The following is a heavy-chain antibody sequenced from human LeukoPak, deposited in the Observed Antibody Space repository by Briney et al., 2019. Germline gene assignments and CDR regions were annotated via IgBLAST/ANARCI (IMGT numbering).Heavy chain of an antibody. CDR1: GFTFRTYA. V-gene: IGHV3-23*01. J-gene: IGHJ3*02. D-gene: IGHD6-13*01. Sequence: PGGSLRLSCAGSGFTFRTYAMSWVRQAPGKGLEWVSVIGGGGLDTYYADSVKGRFTISRDNSKNTLYLQMNSLRAEDTAVYYCAKYISWLPRHDAFDIWGQGTMVTVSS. CDR2: IGGGGLDT. CDR3: AKYISWLPRHDAFDI.